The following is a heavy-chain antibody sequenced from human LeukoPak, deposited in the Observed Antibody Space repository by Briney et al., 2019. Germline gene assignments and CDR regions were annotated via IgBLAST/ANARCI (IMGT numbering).Heavy chain of an antibody. CDR2: IIPIFGTA. CDR1: GGTFSSYA. D-gene: IGHD2-21*02. Sequence: SVKVSCKASGGTFSSYAISWVRQAPGQGLEWMGGIIPIFGTANYAQKFQGRVTITADESTSTAYMELSSLRSEDTAVYYCARVAAYCGGDCYFSLDAFDIWGQGTMVTVSS. J-gene: IGHJ3*02. V-gene: IGHV1-69*13. CDR3: ARVAAYCGGDCYFSLDAFDI.